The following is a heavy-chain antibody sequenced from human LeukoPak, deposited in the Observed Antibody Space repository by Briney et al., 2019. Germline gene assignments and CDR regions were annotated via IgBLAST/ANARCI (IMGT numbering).Heavy chain of an antibody. CDR2: IRYDGSNK. CDR1: GFTFSSYG. J-gene: IGHJ4*02. CDR3: AKDWDGDYAVDY. Sequence: GGSLRLSCAASGFTFSSYGMHWVRQAPGKGLEWVAFIRYDGSNKYYADSVKGRFTISRDNSKNTLYLQMNSLRAEDTAVYYRAKDWDGDYAVDYWGQGTLVTVSS. D-gene: IGHD4-17*01. V-gene: IGHV3-30*02.